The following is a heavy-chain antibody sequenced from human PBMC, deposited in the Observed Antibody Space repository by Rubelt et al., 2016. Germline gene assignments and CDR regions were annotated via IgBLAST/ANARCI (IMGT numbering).Heavy chain of an antibody. CDR3: ARGGRYYGSGSYQRHNWFDP. Sequence: QVQLQQWGAGLLKPSETLSLTCAVYGGSFSGYYWSWIRQPPGKGLEWIGEINHSGSTNYNPSLKSRVTISVDTYKNQCSLKLSSVTAADTAGYYCARGGRYYGSGSYQRHNWFDPWGQGTLVTVSS. J-gene: IGHJ5*02. D-gene: IGHD3-10*01. CDR1: GGSFSGYY. V-gene: IGHV4-34*01. CDR2: INHSGST.